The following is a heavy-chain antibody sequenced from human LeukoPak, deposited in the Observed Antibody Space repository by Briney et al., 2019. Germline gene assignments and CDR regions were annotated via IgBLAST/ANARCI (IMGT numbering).Heavy chain of an antibody. CDR3: ALSGSYYNFAPPVAFDI. CDR2: IYSGGST. J-gene: IGHJ3*02. D-gene: IGHD3-10*01. Sequence: GGSLRLSCAASGFTVSRNYMSWVRQAPGKGLEWVSVIYSGGSTYYADSVKGRFTISRHNSKNTLYLQMNSLRAEDTAVYYCALSGSYYNFAPPVAFDIWGQGTMVTVSS. CDR1: GFTVSRNY. V-gene: IGHV3-53*04.